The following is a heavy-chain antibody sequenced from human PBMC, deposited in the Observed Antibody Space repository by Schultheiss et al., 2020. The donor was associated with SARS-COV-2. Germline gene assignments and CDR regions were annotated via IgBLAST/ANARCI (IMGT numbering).Heavy chain of an antibody. D-gene: IGHD1-26*01. CDR3: ARDQWELPLDY. CDR2: IYYSGST. CDR1: GGSISSYY. V-gene: IGHV4-59*01. Sequence: ESLKISCTVSGGSISSYYWSWIRQPPGKGLEWIGYIYYSGSTNYNPSLKSRVTISVDTSRNQFSLKLSSVTAADTAVYYCARDQWELPLDYWGQGTLVTVSS. J-gene: IGHJ4*02.